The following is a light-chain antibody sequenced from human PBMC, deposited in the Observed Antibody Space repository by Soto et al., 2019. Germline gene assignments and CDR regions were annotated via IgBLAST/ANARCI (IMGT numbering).Light chain of an antibody. V-gene: IGKV1-5*03. Sequence: DIQMTQSPSTLSASVGDRVTITCRASQSISSWLAWYQQKPGKAPKLLIYKASDLESGVPSRFSGSGSGTEFTLTISSLQPDDFATYYCQQYNSYPWTFDQGTKVEIK. CDR2: KAS. J-gene: IGKJ1*01. CDR1: QSISSW. CDR3: QQYNSYPWT.